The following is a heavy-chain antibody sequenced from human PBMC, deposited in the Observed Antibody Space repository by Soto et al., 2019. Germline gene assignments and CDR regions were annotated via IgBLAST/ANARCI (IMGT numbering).Heavy chain of an antibody. CDR3: ARVNRIAAAGTLNYYYYYGMDV. CDR1: GYTFTSYG. CDR2: ISAYNGNT. J-gene: IGHJ6*02. V-gene: IGHV1-18*01. Sequence: ASVKVSCKASGYTFTSYGISWVRQAPGQELEWMGWISAYNGNTNYAQKLQGRVTMTTNTSTSTAYMELRSLRSDDTAVYYCARVNRIAAAGTLNYYYYYGMDVWGQGTTVTVSS. D-gene: IGHD6-13*01.